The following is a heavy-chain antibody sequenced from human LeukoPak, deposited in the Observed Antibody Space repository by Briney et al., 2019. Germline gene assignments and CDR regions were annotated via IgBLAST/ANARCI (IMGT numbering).Heavy chain of an antibody. CDR1: DGSISAYY. CDR3: AREIRRRSGWFDP. CDR2: VFYSGST. J-gene: IGHJ5*02. Sequence: SETLSLTCTVSDGSISAYYWSWIRQPPGKGLEWVGYVFYSGSTTYTSSLKSRVTISVDTSKNQFSLKIRSVTAADTAVYFCAREIRRRSGWFDPWGQGTLVTVSS. V-gene: IGHV4-59*01.